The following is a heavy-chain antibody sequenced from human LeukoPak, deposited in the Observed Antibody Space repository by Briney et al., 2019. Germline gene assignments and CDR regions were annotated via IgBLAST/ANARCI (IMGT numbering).Heavy chain of an antibody. V-gene: IGHV3-7*01. CDR3: AREYCSGGSCYFSMDV. CDR2: IKQDGSEK. CDR1: GFTFSSYW. Sequence: GGSLRLSCAASGFTFSSYWMSWVRQAPGKGLEWVANIKQDGSEKYYVDSVKGRFTIPRDNAKDSLYLQMNSLRAEDTAVYYCAREYCSGGSCYFSMDVWGQGTTVTVSS. D-gene: IGHD2-15*01. J-gene: IGHJ6*02.